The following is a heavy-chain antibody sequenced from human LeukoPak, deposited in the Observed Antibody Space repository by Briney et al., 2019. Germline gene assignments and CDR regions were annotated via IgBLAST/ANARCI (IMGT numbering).Heavy chain of an antibody. Sequence: GGSLRLSCAASGFSFSSYAMTWVRQAPGKGLEWVSGISGSGGNTYYADSVKGRFTISRDSSKNTLSLQMNSLRADDTVVYYCAKYSGSGSPYFDYWGQGTLVTVSS. V-gene: IGHV3-23*01. D-gene: IGHD3-10*01. CDR2: ISGSGGNT. J-gene: IGHJ4*02. CDR1: GFSFSSYA. CDR3: AKYSGSGSPYFDY.